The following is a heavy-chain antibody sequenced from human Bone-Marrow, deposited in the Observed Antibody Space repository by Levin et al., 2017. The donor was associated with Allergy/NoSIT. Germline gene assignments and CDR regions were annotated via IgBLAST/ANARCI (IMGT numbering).Heavy chain of an antibody. CDR1: GGSISSYY. V-gene: IGHV4-59*01. CDR2: IYYSGST. Sequence: SETLSLTCTVSGGSISSYYWSWIRQPPGKGLEWIGYIYYSGSTNYNPSLKSRVTISVDTSKNQFSLKLSSVTAADTAVYYCARDLPYSGSYYYYGMDGWGQGTTVTVSS. D-gene: IGHD1-26*01. CDR3: ARDLPYSGSYYYYGMDG. J-gene: IGHJ6*02.